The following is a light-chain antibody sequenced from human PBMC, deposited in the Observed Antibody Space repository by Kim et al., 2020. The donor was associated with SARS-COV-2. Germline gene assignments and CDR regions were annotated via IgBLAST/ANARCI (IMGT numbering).Light chain of an antibody. CDR2: GAT. V-gene: IGKV1-12*01. CDR1: QDIYIR. CDR3: QQANSFPLT. Sequence: SAAGGVRVIITCRASQDIYIRFAWYQVKPGKAPKLLIAGATALQSGVPSRVSGSGSGTYFTLTITSLQPEDFATYYCQQANSFPLTCGGGTKVEIK. J-gene: IGKJ4*01.